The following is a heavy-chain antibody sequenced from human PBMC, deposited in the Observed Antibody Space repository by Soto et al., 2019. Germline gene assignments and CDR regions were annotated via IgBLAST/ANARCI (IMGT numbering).Heavy chain of an antibody. CDR2: FSGRSGDT. J-gene: IGHJ4*02. CDR1: GFSFSTHA. Sequence: GGSLRLSCEASGFSFSTHALTWVRQAPGKGLEWVSSFSGRSGDTYYAASVKGRFTISGDSSKNTVNLQMNNLRADDTALYYCARDSSAWPNYFDSWGQGIQVTVSS. CDR3: ARDSSAWPNYFDS. V-gene: IGHV3-23*01. D-gene: IGHD6-19*01.